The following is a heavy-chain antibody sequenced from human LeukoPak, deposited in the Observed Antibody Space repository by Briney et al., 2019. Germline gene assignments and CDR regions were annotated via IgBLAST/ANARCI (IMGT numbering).Heavy chain of an antibody. V-gene: IGHV1-69*13. D-gene: IGHD6-19*01. Sequence: ASVKVSCKASGGTFSSYAISWVRQAPGQGLEWMGGIIPIFGTANYAQKFQGRVTITADESTSTAYMELSSLRSEDTAVYYCARGAGPVAGTGGVFDYWGQGTLVTVSS. CDR2: IIPIFGTA. CDR3: ARGAGPVAGTGGVFDY. J-gene: IGHJ4*02. CDR1: GGTFSSYA.